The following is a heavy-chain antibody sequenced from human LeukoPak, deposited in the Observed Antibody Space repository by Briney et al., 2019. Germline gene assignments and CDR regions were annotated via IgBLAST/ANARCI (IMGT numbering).Heavy chain of an antibody. CDR2: THNSGST. CDR3: ARQRLYREGPSPLWGFDY. V-gene: IGHV4-39*07. D-gene: IGHD5-24*01. Sequence: PSETLSLTCTVSSGSISSTSYFWGWVRQSPGKGLEWIGETHNSGSTNYNPSLKSRVTISVDISKNQFSLRLGSVTAADTAIYYCARQRLYREGPSPLWGFDYWGQGILVTVSS. CDR1: SGSISSTSYF. J-gene: IGHJ4*02.